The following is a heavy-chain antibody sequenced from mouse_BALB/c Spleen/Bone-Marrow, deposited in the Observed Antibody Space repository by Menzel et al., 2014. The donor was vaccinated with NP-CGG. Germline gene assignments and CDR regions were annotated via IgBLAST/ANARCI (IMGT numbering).Heavy chain of an antibody. D-gene: IGHD2-14*01. CDR1: GYSITSDYA. CDR3: ARGGYDDAVDY. V-gene: IGHV3-2*02. J-gene: IGHJ4*01. Sequence: EVKLEESGPGLVKPSQSLSLTCTVTGYSITSDYAWNWIRQFPGNKLEWMGYISYSGSTSYNPSLKRRISITRDTSKNQFFLQLNSGTSEDTATYYCARGGYDDAVDYWRQGPSGPASS. CDR2: ISYSGST.